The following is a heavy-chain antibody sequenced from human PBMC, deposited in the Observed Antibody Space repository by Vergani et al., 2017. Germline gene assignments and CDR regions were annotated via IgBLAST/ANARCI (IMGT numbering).Heavy chain of an antibody. CDR1: GFTFSSYS. Sequence: EVQLVESGGGLVKPGGSLRLSCAASGFTFSSYSMNWVRQAPGKGLEWVASIISSSSYIYYADSVKGRFTISRDKAKNSLYLQMNSLRAKDTAVYYCARTGGSGSYYLSRQDYDGMDVWGQGTTVTVSS. V-gene: IGHV3-21*01. D-gene: IGHD3-10*01. J-gene: IGHJ6*02. CDR2: IISSSSYI. CDR3: ARTGGSGSYYLSRQDYDGMDV.